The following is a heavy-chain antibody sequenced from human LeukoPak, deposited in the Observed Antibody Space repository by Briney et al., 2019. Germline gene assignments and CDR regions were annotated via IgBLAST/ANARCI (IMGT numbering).Heavy chain of an antibody. Sequence: GGSLRLSCAASGFSFGTYTMAWFRQAPGKGMEWVSIISGTGYSPYYADSVKDRFTVSRDISKNTLFLQMNSLRAEDTAVYYCVKVLRYSGSCWGQGTLVTVSS. J-gene: IGHJ4*02. D-gene: IGHD1-26*01. V-gene: IGHV3-23*01. CDR3: VKVLRYSGSC. CDR2: ISGTGYSP. CDR1: GFSFGTYT.